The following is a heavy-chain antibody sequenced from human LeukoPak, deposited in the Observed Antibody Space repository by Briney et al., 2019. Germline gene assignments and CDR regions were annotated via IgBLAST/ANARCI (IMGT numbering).Heavy chain of an antibody. CDR1: GFTFSSYW. CDR3: ARESGKYDILTGYSGYNWFDP. Sequence: GGSLRLSCAASGFTFSSYWMSWVRQAPGKGLEWVANIKQDGSEKYYVDSVKGRFTISRDNAKNSLYLQMNSLRAEDTAVYYCARESGKYDILTGYSGYNWFDPWGQGTLVAVSS. J-gene: IGHJ5*02. V-gene: IGHV3-7*04. CDR2: IKQDGSEK. D-gene: IGHD3-9*01.